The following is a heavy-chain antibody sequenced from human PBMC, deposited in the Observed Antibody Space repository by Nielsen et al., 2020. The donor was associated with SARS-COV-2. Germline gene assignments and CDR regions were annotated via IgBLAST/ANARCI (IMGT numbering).Heavy chain of an antibody. V-gene: IGHV3-48*03. J-gene: IGHJ3*02. CDR1: GFTFRNHE. CDR2: ISNSGSVI. CDR3: ARGPGVAVGEDGFDT. D-gene: IGHD6-19*01. Sequence: GESLKISCAASGFTFRNHEMNWVRQIPGKGLEWVSYISNSGSVISYADSLKSRFTISRDNAQNSLYLQMNSLRVEDTGIYYCARGPGVAVGEDGFDTWGQGTMVTVSS.